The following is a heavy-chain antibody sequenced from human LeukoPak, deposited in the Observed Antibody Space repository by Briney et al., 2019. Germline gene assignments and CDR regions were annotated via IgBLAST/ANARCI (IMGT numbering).Heavy chain of an antibody. J-gene: IGHJ4*02. D-gene: IGHD6-13*01. V-gene: IGHV3-73*01. Sequence: SGGSLRLSCAASGFTFSGSAMHWVRQASGKGLEWVGRIRSKANSYATAYAASVKGRFTISRHDSKNTAYLQMNSLKTEDTAVYYCTRLEAAAGYWGQGTLVTVSS. CDR1: GFTFSGSA. CDR2: IRSKANSYAT. CDR3: TRLEAAAGY.